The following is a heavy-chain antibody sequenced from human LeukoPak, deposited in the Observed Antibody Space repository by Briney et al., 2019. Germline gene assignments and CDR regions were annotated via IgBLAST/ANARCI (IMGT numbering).Heavy chain of an antibody. V-gene: IGHV3-23*01. Sequence: SGGSLRLSCAASGFTFSSYAMSWVRQAPGKGLEWVSTISDTGSSTYHADPVKGRFTISRENSKNTLYLQLNSLRAEDTAVYYCAKDSQSHAWSQFDYWGQGALVTVSS. CDR1: GFTFSSYA. CDR2: ISDTGSST. D-gene: IGHD2-15*01. CDR3: AKDSQSHAWSQFDY. J-gene: IGHJ4*02.